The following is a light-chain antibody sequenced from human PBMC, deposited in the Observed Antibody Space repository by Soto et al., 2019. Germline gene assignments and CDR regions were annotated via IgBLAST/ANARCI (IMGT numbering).Light chain of an antibody. CDR2: DVS. V-gene: IGLV2-14*03. CDR1: NSDVGDYNY. Sequence: QSVLTQPASVSGSPGQSITISCAGSNSDVGDYNYVSWYQQHPGKAPKLIIFDVSNRPSGVSDRFSASKSGNTASLTISGLQAEDEADYYCSSFTTSTTLVFGGGTKLTVL. CDR3: SSFTTSTTLV. J-gene: IGLJ3*02.